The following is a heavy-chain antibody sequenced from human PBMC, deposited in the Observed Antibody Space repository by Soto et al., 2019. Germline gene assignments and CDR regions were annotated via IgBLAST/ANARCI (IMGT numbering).Heavy chain of an antibody. V-gene: IGHV4-59*01. Sequence: SETLSLTCTVSGGSISSYYWSWIRQPPGKGLEWIGYIYYSGSTNYNPSLKSRVTISVDTSKNQFSLKLSSVTAADTAVYYCARDRGAPVIAARRGGGYYYYMDVWGKGTTVTVSS. CDR1: GGSISSYY. J-gene: IGHJ6*03. CDR3: ARDRGAPVIAARRGGGYYYYMDV. D-gene: IGHD6-6*01. CDR2: IYYSGST.